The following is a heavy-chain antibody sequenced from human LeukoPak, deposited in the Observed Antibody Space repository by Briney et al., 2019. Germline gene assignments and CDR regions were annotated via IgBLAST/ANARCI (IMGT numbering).Heavy chain of an antibody. CDR1: GFTFNNYA. CDR3: ARCSSGWYFDY. CDR2: ISGDDDNT. D-gene: IGHD6-19*01. J-gene: IGHJ4*02. V-gene: IGHV3-23*01. Sequence: GGSLRLSCAASGFTFNNYAMSWVRRAPGKGPEWVSAISGDDDNTYYADSVKGRFTISRDNSKNTLHLQMNSLRAEDTAVYYCARCSSGWYFDYWGQGTLVTVSS.